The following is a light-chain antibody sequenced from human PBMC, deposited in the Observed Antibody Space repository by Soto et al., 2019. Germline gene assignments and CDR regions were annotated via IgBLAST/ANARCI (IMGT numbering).Light chain of an antibody. V-gene: IGKV3-11*01. J-gene: IGKJ1*01. CDR2: NAS. Sequence: EMVMTQSPATLSVSPGERATLSCRASQSVSSKLAWYQQKPGQPPRLLIYNASNRTTGIPARFSGSGSGTDFTLTISSLEPEDFAVYYCQQRGDWPPITFGQGTKVDIK. CDR1: QSVSSK. CDR3: QQRGDWPPIT.